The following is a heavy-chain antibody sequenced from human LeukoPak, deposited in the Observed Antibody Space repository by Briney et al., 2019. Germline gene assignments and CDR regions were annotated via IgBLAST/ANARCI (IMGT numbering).Heavy chain of an antibody. CDR1: GFTFSSYG. D-gene: IGHD4-23*01. V-gene: IGHV3-33*01. CDR3: ARGDSIDRPSCGGKTSDFDY. CDR2: IWYDGSNK. Sequence: GGSLRLSCAASGFTFSSYGMHWVRQAPGKGLEWVAVIWYDGSNKYYADSVKGRFTISRDNSKNTLYPQMNSLRAEDTAVYYCARGDSIDRPSCGGKTSDFDYWGQGTLVTVSS. J-gene: IGHJ4*02.